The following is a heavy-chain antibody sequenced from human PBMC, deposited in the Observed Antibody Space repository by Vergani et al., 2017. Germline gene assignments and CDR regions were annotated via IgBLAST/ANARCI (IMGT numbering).Heavy chain of an antibody. CDR2: IFATGSA. Sequence: QVQLEESGPGLVKPSQTLCLTCTVSGDSVSSGTHYWSWIRQPVGKGLEWVGRIFATGSAHFHPSLKSRVSMSIDTSKNQFSLNLTSVTAADTAVYYCARGAGVDYWGQGILVTVSS. V-gene: IGHV4-61*02. CDR1: GDSVSSGTHY. CDR3: ARGAGVDY. D-gene: IGHD4-17*01. J-gene: IGHJ4*02.